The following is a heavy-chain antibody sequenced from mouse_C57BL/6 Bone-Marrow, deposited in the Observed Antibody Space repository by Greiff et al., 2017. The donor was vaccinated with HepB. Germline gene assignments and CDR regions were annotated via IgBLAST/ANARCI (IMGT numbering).Heavy chain of an antibody. V-gene: IGHV14-4*01. CDR2: IDPENGDT. J-gene: IGHJ2*01. Sequence: VQLQQSGAELVRPGASVKLSCTASGFNINDDYMHWVKQRPEQGLEWIGWIDPENGDTEYASKFQGKATITADTSSTTAYLQLSSLTSEDTAVYYCTTGGFFDYWGQGTTLTVSS. CDR3: TTGGFFDY. CDR1: GFNINDDY.